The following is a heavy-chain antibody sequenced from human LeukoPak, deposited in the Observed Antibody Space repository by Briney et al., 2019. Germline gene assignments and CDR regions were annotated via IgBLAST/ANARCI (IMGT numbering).Heavy chain of an antibody. D-gene: IGHD3-22*01. CDR3: ARETWELGNYYDSSGFLDY. V-gene: IGHV3-64*01. CDR1: GFTFRNHG. CDR2: ISSNGGST. Sequence: GGSLRLSCVFSGFTFRNHGMHWVRQAPGKGLEYVSAISSNGGSTYYANSVKGRFTISRDNSKNTLYLQMGSLRAEDMAVYYCARETWELGNYYDSSGFLDYWGQGTLVTVSS. J-gene: IGHJ4*02.